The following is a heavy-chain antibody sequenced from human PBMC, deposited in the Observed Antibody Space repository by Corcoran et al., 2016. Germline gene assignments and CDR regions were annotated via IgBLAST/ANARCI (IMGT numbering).Heavy chain of an antibody. J-gene: IGHJ6*02. CDR3: ARRSGDYDSSGYYPPGYYGMDV. D-gene: IGHD3-22*01. Sequence: EVQLVQSGAEVKKPGESLKISCKASGYSFSKYWIGWVRQMPGKGLEWVGIIYPGDSNTRYSPSFQGQVTISADKSISTAYLQWSSLKTSDTAMDYCARRSGDYDSSGYYPPGYYGMDVWGQGTTVTVSS. CDR2: IYPGDSNT. V-gene: IGHV5-51*01. CDR1: GYSFSKYW.